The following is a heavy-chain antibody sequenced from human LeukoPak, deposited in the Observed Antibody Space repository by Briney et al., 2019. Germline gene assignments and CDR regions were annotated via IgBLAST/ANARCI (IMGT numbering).Heavy chain of an antibody. J-gene: IGHJ4*02. CDR2: ISSNGGPT. D-gene: IGHD3-10*01. CDR1: GFSFSSYA. Sequence: GGPLRLSCSASGFSFSSYAMHWVRQAPGKGLEYVSSISSNGGPTYYADSVRGRFTISRDNSKNTLYLQMSSLRTEDTAVYYCVKDRAVDYWGQGTLVTVSS. V-gene: IGHV3-64D*06. CDR3: VKDRAVDY.